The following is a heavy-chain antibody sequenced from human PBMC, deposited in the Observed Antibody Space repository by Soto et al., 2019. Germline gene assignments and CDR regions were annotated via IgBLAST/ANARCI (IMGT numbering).Heavy chain of an antibody. CDR1: GYTFTNYD. D-gene: IGHD3-3*01. J-gene: IGHJ4*02. V-gene: IGHV1-18*01. Sequence: QVQLVQSGAEVKRPGASVKVSCKASGYTFTNYDIIWVRQAPGQGLEWMGWISGNNGNANSAQKFQGRVTMTTDTSTSTAYMELRSLRSDDTAVYYWARILLGVSTDYWGQGTLVTVSS. CDR3: ARILLGVSTDY. CDR2: ISGNNGNA.